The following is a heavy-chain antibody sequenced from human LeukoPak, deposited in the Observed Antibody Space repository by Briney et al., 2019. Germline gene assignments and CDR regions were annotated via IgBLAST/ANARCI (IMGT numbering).Heavy chain of an antibody. V-gene: IGHV4-30-4*01. D-gene: IGHD3-10*01. CDR1: GDSISRGDYS. CDR2: IYYSGST. Sequence: SETLSLTCTVSGDSISRGDYSWSWIRQPPGKGLEWIGYIYYSGSTYYNPSLKSRVTISVDTSKNQFSLKLSSVTAADTAVDYCARDRSLYYYGMDVWGQGTTVTVSS. CDR3: ARDRSLYYYGMDV. J-gene: IGHJ6*02.